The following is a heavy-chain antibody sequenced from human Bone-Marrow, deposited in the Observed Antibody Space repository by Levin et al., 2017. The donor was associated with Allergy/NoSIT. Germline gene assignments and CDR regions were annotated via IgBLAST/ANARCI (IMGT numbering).Heavy chain of an antibody. CDR3: AVRGDTNNDAFDV. J-gene: IGHJ3*01. CDR2: IQPKSGGK. CDR1: GKIFDGYF. Sequence: VASVKVSCRTSGKIFDGYFLHWVRQAPGQGLEWVGYIQPKSGGKEFAQKFQGRVTATSDTSINISYLDLRTLRSDDTAVYYCAVRGDTNNDAFDVWGQGTMITVSS. D-gene: IGHD3-16*01. V-gene: IGHV1-2*02.